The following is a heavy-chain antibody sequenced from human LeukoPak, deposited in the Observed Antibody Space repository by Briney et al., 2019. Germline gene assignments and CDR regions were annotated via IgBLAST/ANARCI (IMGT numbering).Heavy chain of an antibody. Sequence: ASVKVSCKASGGTFSSYAISWVRQAPGQGLEWMGWINPNSGGTNYAQKFQGWVTMTRDTSISTAYMELSRLRSDDTAVYYCARGISSSRAGYYYYGMDVWGQGTTVTVSS. D-gene: IGHD6-13*01. CDR3: ARGISSSRAGYYYYGMDV. CDR1: GGTFSSYA. J-gene: IGHJ6*02. CDR2: INPNSGGT. V-gene: IGHV1-2*04.